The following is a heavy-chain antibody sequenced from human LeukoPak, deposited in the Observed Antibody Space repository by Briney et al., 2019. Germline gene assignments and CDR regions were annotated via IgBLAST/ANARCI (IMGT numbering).Heavy chain of an antibody. Sequence: PGGSLRLSCAVSGFSVSNNYMNWVRQAPGKGLEWVSVIYSDGRTNYADSVKGRFTISRDSSKNTLYLQMNSLRAEDTAVYYCASRPGGSSSWYFDYWGQGTLVTVSS. J-gene: IGHJ4*02. D-gene: IGHD6-13*01. CDR2: IYSDGRT. V-gene: IGHV3-53*01. CDR1: GFSVSNNY. CDR3: ASRPGGSSSWYFDY.